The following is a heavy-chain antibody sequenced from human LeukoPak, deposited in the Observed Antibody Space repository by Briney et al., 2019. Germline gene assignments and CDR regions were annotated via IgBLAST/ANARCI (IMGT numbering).Heavy chain of an antibody. J-gene: IGHJ3*02. V-gene: IGHV4-39*07. CDR3: ARGSSGWIRGGRWDDAFDI. CDR2: INHSGST. Sequence: SETLSLTCTVSGGSISSSYYYWGWIRQPPGKGLEWIGEINHSGSTNYNPSLKSRVTISADTSKNQFSLKLSSVTAADTAVYYCARGSSGWIRGGRWDDAFDIWGQGTMVTVSS. D-gene: IGHD6-19*01. CDR1: GGSISSSYYY.